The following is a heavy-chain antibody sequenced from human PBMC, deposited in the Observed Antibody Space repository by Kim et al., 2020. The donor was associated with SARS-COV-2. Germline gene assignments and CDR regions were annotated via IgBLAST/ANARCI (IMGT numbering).Heavy chain of an antibody. D-gene: IGHD3-10*01. Sequence: RFTISRDNAKNTLYLRMNSLRAEDTAVYYCAKEGAHYYYGSGSYYDAFDIWGQGTMVTVSS. J-gene: IGHJ3*02. CDR3: AKEGAHYYYGSGSYYDAFDI. V-gene: IGHV3-30*02.